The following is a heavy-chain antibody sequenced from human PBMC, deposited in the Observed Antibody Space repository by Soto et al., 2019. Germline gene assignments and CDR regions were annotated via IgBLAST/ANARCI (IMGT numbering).Heavy chain of an antibody. CDR3: ARDLQRVSDSTGYWSY. CDR2: INPSGGST. J-gene: IGHJ4*02. Sequence: GASVKVSCKASGYTFTSYYMHWVRQAPGQGLEWMGIINPSGGSTSYRHKFRGRVTMTRDTSTSTVYMELSSLRSEDTAVYYCARDLQRVSDSTGYWSYWGQGTLVTVSS. D-gene: IGHD3-22*01. CDR1: GYTFTSYY. V-gene: IGHV1-46*01.